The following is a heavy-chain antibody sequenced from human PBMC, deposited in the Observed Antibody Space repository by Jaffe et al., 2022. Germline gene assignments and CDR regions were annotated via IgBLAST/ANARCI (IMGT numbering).Heavy chain of an antibody. D-gene: IGHD5-12*01. V-gene: IGHV4-34*01. J-gene: IGHJ4*02. Sequence: QVQLQQWGAGLLKPSETLSLTCAVYGGSFSDYYWSWIRQPPGKGLEWIGEINHSGNTNYNPSLKSRATISVDTSKKQFSLKLSSVTAADTAVYFCARALQRGYTTIWGQGALVTVSS. CDR2: INHSGNT. CDR3: ARALQRGYTTI. CDR1: GGSFSDYY.